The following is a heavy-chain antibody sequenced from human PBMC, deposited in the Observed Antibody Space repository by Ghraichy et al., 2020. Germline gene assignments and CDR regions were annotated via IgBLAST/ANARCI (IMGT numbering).Heavy chain of an antibody. Sequence: SETLSLTCTVSDYSISSGYYWGWIRQPPGKGLEWIGSIYHSGSTYYNPSLKSRVTISVDRSKNQFSLKLSSVTAADTAVYYCARIGPREKHLPLPPTDYWGQGTLVTVSS. V-gene: IGHV4-38-2*02. J-gene: IGHJ4*02. CDR1: DYSISSGYY. CDR3: ARIGPREKHLPLPPTDY. D-gene: IGHD1-26*01. CDR2: IYHSGST.